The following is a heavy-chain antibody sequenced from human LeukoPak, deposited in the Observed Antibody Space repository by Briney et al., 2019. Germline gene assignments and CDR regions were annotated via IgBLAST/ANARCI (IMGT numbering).Heavy chain of an antibody. CDR2: IYHSGST. CDR1: GYSINSGYY. V-gene: IGHV4-38-2*02. D-gene: IGHD5-12*01. J-gene: IGHJ4*02. Sequence: SETLSLTCTVSGYSINSGYYWGWIRQPPGKGLGWIGSIYHSGSTYYNPSLKSRVTISVDTSKNQFSLKLSSVTAADTAVYYCARGWAGYDYWGQGTLVTVSS. CDR3: ARGWAGYDY.